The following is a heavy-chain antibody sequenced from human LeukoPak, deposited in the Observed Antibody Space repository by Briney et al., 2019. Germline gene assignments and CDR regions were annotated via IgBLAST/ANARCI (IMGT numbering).Heavy chain of an antibody. CDR1: GYTFTSYG. Sequence: ASVKVSCKASGYTFTSYGISWVRQAPGQGLEWMGWISAYNGNTNYAQKLQGRVTMTTDTSTSTAYMELRSLRSEDTAVYYCARDSLDIVVVPADPFDYWGQGTLVTVSS. J-gene: IGHJ4*02. CDR3: ARDSLDIVVVPADPFDY. D-gene: IGHD2-2*03. V-gene: IGHV1-18*01. CDR2: ISAYNGNT.